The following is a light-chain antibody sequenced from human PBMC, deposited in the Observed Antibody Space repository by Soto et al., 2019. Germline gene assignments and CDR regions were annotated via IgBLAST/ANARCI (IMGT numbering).Light chain of an antibody. Sequence: VLTQPASVSGSPGQPASISCRSSQSLVHSSGNTFLSWFFQRPGQSPRRLIYKVSNRDSGAPDRISGSGSGTDFTLQITRVEAEDVGVYYCMQYTHWPHTFGQGTKVDIK. CDR1: QSLVHSSGNTF. CDR3: MQYTHWPHT. J-gene: IGKJ2*01. CDR2: KVS. V-gene: IGKV2-30*02.